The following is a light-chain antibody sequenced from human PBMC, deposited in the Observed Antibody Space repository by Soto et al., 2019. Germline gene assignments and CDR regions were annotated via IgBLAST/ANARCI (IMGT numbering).Light chain of an antibody. Sequence: QSVLTQPPSASGTPGQRVIISCSGSSSNIGSNVVNWYQQLPGTAPRLLIYRDDQRPSGVTDRFSGSRSGTTASLAISGLQSEDEAHYYCSAWDGSLNGDVFGTGTKVT. J-gene: IGLJ1*01. CDR1: SSNIGSNV. CDR3: SAWDGSLNGDV. CDR2: RDD. V-gene: IGLV1-44*01.